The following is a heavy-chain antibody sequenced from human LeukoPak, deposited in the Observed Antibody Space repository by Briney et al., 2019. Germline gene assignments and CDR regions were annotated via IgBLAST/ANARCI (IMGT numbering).Heavy chain of an antibody. V-gene: IGHV1-18*01. CDR2: ISAYNGNT. CDR1: GYTFTSYG. Sequence: GASVKVSCKASGYTFTSYGISWVRQAPGQGLEWMGWISAYNGNTNYAQKLQGRVTMTTDTSTTTAYMELSSLRSEDTAVYYCARIPGYCSGGSCYPDAFDIWGQGTMVTVSS. J-gene: IGHJ3*02. CDR3: ARIPGYCSGGSCYPDAFDI. D-gene: IGHD2-15*01.